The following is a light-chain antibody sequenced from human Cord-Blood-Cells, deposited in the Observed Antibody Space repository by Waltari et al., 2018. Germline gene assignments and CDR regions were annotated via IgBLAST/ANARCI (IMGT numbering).Light chain of an antibody. CDR3: SSYTSSSTVV. CDR1: CSDVGGYHY. CDR2: EVS. J-gene: IGLJ2*01. Sequence: QSALTQPASVSGSPGQSLTISCTGTCSDVGGYHYVSWYQQHPGKAPKLMIYEVSNRPSGVSNRFSGSKSGNTASLTISGLQAEDEADYYCSSYTSSSTVVFGGGTKLTVL. V-gene: IGLV2-14*01.